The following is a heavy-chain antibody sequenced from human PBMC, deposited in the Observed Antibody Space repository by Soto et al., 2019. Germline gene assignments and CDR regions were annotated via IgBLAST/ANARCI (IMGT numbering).Heavy chain of an antibody. V-gene: IGHV4-59*08. Sequence: QVQLQESGPGLVKPSETLSLTCTVSGGSISSYYWSWIRQLPGKGLEWIGYIYYSGSTNYNPSLKSRVTISVDTSKNQFSLKLSSVAAADTAVYYCAGQDYEILTCYSAYFNYWGQGTLVTVSS. CDR1: GGSISSYY. CDR3: AGQDYEILTCYSAYFNY. J-gene: IGHJ4*02. CDR2: IYYSGST. D-gene: IGHD3-9*01.